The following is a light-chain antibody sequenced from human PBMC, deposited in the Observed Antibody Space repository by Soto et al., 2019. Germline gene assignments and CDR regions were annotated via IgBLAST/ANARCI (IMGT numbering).Light chain of an antibody. CDR1: QSVRDSY. CDR3: HQYDSSPFT. CDR2: GSS. J-gene: IGKJ3*01. V-gene: IGKV3-20*01. Sequence: EIVLTQSPDTLSLSPGERATLSCRASQSVRDSYLAWYQQKAGRAPRLLIYGSSNRATGIPDKLSGSGSGKDFTLTISRLEHEDFAVYYCHQYDSSPFTFGPGTKVEFK.